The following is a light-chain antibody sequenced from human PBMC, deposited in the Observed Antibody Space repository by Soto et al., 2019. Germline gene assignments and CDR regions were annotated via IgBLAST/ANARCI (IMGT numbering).Light chain of an antibody. CDR1: SSDISYYNY. Sequence: QSVLTQPPSASGSPGQSVTISCTGTSSDISYYNYVSWYQQHPGEAPKLMISEVSKRPSGVPDRFSGSKSGNTASLTVSGLQADDEADYYCSSYAGTNNPNSVLGTGTKHTVL. CDR2: EVS. CDR3: SSYAGTNNPNSV. J-gene: IGLJ1*01. V-gene: IGLV2-8*01.